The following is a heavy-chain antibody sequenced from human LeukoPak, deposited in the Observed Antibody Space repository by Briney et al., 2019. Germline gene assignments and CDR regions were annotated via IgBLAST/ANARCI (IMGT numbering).Heavy chain of an antibody. Sequence: PGGSLRLSCAASGFTFSSYSMNWVRQAPGKGLEWVSYISSSSSTIYYADSEKGRFTISRDNAKNSLYLQMNSLRAEDTAVYYCARDLAVAGPDYWGQGTLVTVSS. CDR2: ISSSSSTI. J-gene: IGHJ4*02. D-gene: IGHD6-19*01. V-gene: IGHV3-48*01. CDR3: ARDLAVAGPDY. CDR1: GFTFSSYS.